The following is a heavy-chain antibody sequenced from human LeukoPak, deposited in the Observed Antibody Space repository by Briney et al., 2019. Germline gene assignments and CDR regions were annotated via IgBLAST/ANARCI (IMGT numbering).Heavy chain of an antibody. D-gene: IGHD3-9*01. CDR2: FDPEDGET. Sequence: ASVKVSCKASGGTFSSYAISWVRQAPGKGLEWMGGFDPEDGETIYAQKFQGRVTMTEDTSTDTAYMELSSLRSEDTAVYYCATASPLRYFDWLYWGQGTLVTVSS. V-gene: IGHV1-24*01. CDR1: GGTFSSYA. CDR3: ATASPLRYFDWLY. J-gene: IGHJ4*02.